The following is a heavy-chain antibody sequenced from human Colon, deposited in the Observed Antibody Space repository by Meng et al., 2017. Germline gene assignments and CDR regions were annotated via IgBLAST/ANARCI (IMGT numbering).Heavy chain of an antibody. J-gene: IGHJ4*02. CDR3: ARGYRGSTYFAY. D-gene: IGHD3-16*01. CDR1: GDSVTTTLSS. CDR2: IYDNGYT. V-gene: IGHV4-30-2*01. Sequence: QLQRQVSGSRMVKPSPTLSLTCAVSGDSVTTTLSSWSWIRQPPGKGLEWIGNIYDNGYTYYSPSLRSRVTITVDRSNNQSSLNLNSVTAADTAVYFCARGYRGSTYFAYWGQGILVTVSS.